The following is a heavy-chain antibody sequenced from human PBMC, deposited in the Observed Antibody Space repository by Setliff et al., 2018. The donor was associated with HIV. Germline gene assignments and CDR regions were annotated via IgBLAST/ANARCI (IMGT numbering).Heavy chain of an antibody. CDR3: AGPMVRGVITRPYYYGMDV. Sequence: PSETLSLTCTVTGYSISSGYYWAWIRQPPGKGLEWIGYIYHAGNTYYNPSLKSRVTISVDTSKNQISLRLNSLTAAETAVYYCAGPMVRGVITRPYYYGMDVWGQGTTVTVS. CDR1: GYSISSGYY. D-gene: IGHD3-10*01. J-gene: IGHJ6*02. CDR2: IYHAGNT. V-gene: IGHV4-38-2*02.